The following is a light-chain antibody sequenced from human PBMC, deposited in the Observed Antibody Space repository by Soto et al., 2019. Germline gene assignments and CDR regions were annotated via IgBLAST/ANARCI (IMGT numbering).Light chain of an antibody. CDR2: INN. CDR1: DSNVGSTA. J-gene: IGLJ3*02. Sequence: QSVLAQPPSASGAPGQRVTISCSGSDSNVGSTAVNWYQQVPGTAPKLLIFINNQRPSGVPDRFSGSKSGTSASLAISGLQAEDEADYYCSAWDDSLHAWLFGGGTKVTVL. CDR3: SAWDDSLHAWL. V-gene: IGLV1-44*01.